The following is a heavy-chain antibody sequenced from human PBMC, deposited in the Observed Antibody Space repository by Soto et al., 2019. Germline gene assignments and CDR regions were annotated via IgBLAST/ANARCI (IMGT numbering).Heavy chain of an antibody. CDR3: ARGERGGSYVDP. V-gene: IGHV1-8*01. D-gene: IGHD1-26*01. J-gene: IGHJ5*02. Sequence: QVQLVQSGAEVKKPGASVKVSCKASGYTFTSYDVNWVRQATGQGLEWMGWMNPNSGNTGYSQKFKGRVSMTRDTSLRTAYMELSSLRSDDTAVYYCARGERGGSYVDPWGQGTLVTVSS. CDR1: GYTFTSYD. CDR2: MNPNSGNT.